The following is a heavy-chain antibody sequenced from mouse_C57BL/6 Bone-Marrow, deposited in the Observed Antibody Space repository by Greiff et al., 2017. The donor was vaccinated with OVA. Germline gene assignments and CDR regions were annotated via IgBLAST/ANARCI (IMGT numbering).Heavy chain of an antibody. Sequence: EVQLMESGPGLVKPSQSLSLTCSVTGYSITSGYYWNWIRQFPGNKLEWMGYISYDGSNNYNPSLKNRISITRDTSKNQFFLKLNSVTTEDTATYYCARDPAVWGTGTTVTVSS. CDR3: ARDPAV. V-gene: IGHV3-6*01. CDR1: GYSITSGYY. CDR2: ISYDGSN. J-gene: IGHJ1*03.